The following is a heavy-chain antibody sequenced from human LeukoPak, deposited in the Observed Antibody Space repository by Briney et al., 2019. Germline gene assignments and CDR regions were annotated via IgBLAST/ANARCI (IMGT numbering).Heavy chain of an antibody. CDR1: GFTFSDYD. CDR2: IGTAGDT. V-gene: IGHV3-13*01. Sequence: PGGSLRLSCAASGFTFSDYDIHWVRHATGKGLEWVSAIGTAGDTYYTGSVKGRFTISRENAKNSLYLQMNSLRAGDTAVYYCARVAKERVGGVYYFDYWGQGTLVTVSS. D-gene: IGHD1-1*01. CDR3: ARVAKERVGGVYYFDY. J-gene: IGHJ4*02.